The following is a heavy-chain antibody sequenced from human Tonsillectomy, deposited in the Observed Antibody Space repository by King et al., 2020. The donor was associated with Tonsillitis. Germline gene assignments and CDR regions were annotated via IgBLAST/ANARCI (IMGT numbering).Heavy chain of an antibody. D-gene: IGHD3-3*01. CDR3: ARGRQVRRLEWLGEGYYGMDV. Sequence: VQLQESGPGLVKPSQTLSLTCTVSGASINSGNYFCSWIRQPPGKGLEWIGYISKSGSAYYNPSLKGRVVIPAYTAQNQISLKLNSVTAADTAVYFCARGRQVRRLEWLGEGYYGMDVWGQGSSVTV. CDR2: ISKSGSA. CDR1: GASINSGNYF. V-gene: IGHV4-31*03. J-gene: IGHJ6*02.